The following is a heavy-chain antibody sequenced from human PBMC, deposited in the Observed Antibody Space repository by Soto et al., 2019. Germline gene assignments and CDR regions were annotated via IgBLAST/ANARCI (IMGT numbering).Heavy chain of an antibody. J-gene: IGHJ5*02. V-gene: IGHV3-64*07. CDR2: VDSSGTYT. CDR1: GFTFGGFG. CDR3: GIGQKWLDP. D-gene: IGHD3-3*02. Sequence: EVQLMESGGNLVQPGGSLRLSCAASGFTFGGFGMYWFRQAPGKGLQFVSAVDSSGTYTYYEDSVKGRFTISRDNSKNTLYLQMGSLRTEDMARSLAGIGQKWLDPWGQGTLVTVSS.